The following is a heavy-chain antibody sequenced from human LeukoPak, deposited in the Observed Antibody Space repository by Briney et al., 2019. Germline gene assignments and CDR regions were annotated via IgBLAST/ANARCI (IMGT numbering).Heavy chain of an antibody. Sequence: GGSLRLSCTASGLSYSGQWMNWVRQSPGQGLEWVANIKYDGSEKYYVDSVKGRFTISREDAKNSLSLQMDSVRPEDTAVYYCAFNNNFKYWGQGTLVIVSS. J-gene: IGHJ4*02. CDR2: IKYDGSEK. D-gene: IGHD1/OR15-1a*01. CDR1: GLSYSGQW. CDR3: AFNNNFKY. V-gene: IGHV3-7*01.